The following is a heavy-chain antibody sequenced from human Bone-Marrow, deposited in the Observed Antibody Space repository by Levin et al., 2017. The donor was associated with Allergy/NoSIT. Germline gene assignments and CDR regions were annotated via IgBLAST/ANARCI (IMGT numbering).Heavy chain of an antibody. D-gene: IGHD3-22*01. CDR2: VTPFNTNT. CDR1: GDTFTNRY. Sequence: SVKVSCKASGDTFTNRYLHWVRQAPGQAFEWMAWVTPFNTNTKYAERFEDRVTMTRDTSVTTVYMELSSLRFDDTAMYYCVLRYHSSGFQFDAFDVWGQGTMLIVSS. J-gene: IGHJ3*01. V-gene: IGHV1-45*02. CDR3: VLRYHSSGFQFDAFDV.